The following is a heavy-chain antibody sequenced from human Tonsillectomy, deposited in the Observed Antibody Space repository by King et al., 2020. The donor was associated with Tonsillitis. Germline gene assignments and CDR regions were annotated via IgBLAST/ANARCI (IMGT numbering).Heavy chain of an antibody. Sequence: VQLVESGGGLVKPGGSLRLSCAASGFTFSNAWMSWVRQAPGKGLEWVGRIKSKTDGGTTDYAAPVKGRFTISRDDSKNTLYLQMNSLKTEDTAVYYYTTEVYYDILTGYFENFDYWGQGTLVTVSS. CDR2: IKSKTDGGTT. V-gene: IGHV3-15*01. J-gene: IGHJ4*02. CDR1: GFTFSNAW. D-gene: IGHD3-9*01. CDR3: TTEVYYDILTGYFENFDY.